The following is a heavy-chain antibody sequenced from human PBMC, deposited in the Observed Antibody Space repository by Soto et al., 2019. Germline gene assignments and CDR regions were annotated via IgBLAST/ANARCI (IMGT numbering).Heavy chain of an antibody. Sequence: VQLVQSGAEVRTPGSSVNISCKASGDKFSSYTISWVRQAPGQGLECMGRIASYAGVPTYAQICQGRITITADSSSSTAYMELARVISDDTAISYCARERSIAAVGIPVYTYYYMDVWGEGTAVTVSS. CDR1: GDKFSSYT. J-gene: IGHJ6*03. CDR3: ARERSIAAVGIPVYTYYYMDV. CDR2: IASYAGVP. D-gene: IGHD6-13*01. V-gene: IGHV1-69*08.